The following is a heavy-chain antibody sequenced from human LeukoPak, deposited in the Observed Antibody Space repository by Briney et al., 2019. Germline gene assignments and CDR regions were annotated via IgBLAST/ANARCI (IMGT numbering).Heavy chain of an antibody. CDR2: ISAYNGNT. CDR1: GYTLTNYG. CDR3: ARDRAYYYDSSGYSPAY. V-gene: IGHV1-18*01. J-gene: IGHJ4*02. D-gene: IGHD3-22*01. Sequence: ASVKVSCKASGYTLTNYGISWVRQAPGQGLEWMGWISAYNGNTNYAQKFQGRVSMTTDTSTSTAYMELRSLRSDDTAVYYCARDRAYYYDSSGYSPAYWGQGTLVTVSS.